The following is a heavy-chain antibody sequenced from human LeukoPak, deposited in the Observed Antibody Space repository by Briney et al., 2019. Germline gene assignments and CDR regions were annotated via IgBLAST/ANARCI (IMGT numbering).Heavy chain of an antibody. Sequence: RSLETLSLTCTVSGGSIGSGDYYWSWIRQSPGKGLEWIGYIYYTGSTYYNPSLKSRVSISVDTSKDQFSLKLSSVTAADTAVYYCARFGDIDSSGCYLILPWGQGTLVTVSS. CDR2: IYYTGST. V-gene: IGHV4-30-4*01. D-gene: IGHD3-22*01. J-gene: IGHJ5*02. CDR3: ARFGDIDSSGCYLILP. CDR1: GGSIGSGDYY.